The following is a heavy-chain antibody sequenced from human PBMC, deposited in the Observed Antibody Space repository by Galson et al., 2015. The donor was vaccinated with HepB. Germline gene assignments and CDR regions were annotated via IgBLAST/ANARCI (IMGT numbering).Heavy chain of an antibody. Sequence: SVKVSCKASGYTFTSNYMHWVRQAPGQGLEWMGVINPSGGYTNFAQKFQGRVTMTRDTSTSTVYMQLSRLTSVDTAVYYCARDHSKGNVAWWFDPWGQGTLVTVSS. D-gene: IGHD4-11*01. CDR3: ARDHSKGNVAWWFDP. CDR2: INPSGGYT. V-gene: IGHV1-46*03. CDR1: GYTFTSNY. J-gene: IGHJ5*02.